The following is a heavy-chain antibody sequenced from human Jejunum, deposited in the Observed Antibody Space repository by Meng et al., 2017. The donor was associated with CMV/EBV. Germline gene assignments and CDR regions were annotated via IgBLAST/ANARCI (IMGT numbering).Heavy chain of an antibody. CDR2: IQQDRSER. Sequence: SVFSFGSCWVSWVRQVPGKGLEWVANIQQDRSERYYVESVKGRFTISRNNAKKSLFLQMDGLRAEATAIYYCARPQCGGDCDMDGWGQGTTVTVSS. CDR3: ARPQCGGDCDMDG. D-gene: IGHD2-21*01. CDR1: VFSFGSCW. V-gene: IGHV3-7*01. J-gene: IGHJ6*02.